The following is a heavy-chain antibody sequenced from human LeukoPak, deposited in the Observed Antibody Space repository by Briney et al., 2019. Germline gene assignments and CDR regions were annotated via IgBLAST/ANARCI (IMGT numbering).Heavy chain of an antibody. CDR3: AREGALHDTGDHYLSWFDP. Sequence: ASVKVSCKSSGYSFSSYGIACVRQAPGQGLEWMGWISGYNGKTDYAENLQGRVTMTTDTSTSTGYMELKSLRSDDTAVYYCAREGALHDTGDHYLSWFDPWGQGTLVTVAS. D-gene: IGHD2-8*02. CDR1: GYSFSSYG. J-gene: IGHJ5*02. V-gene: IGHV1-18*01. CDR2: ISGYNGKT.